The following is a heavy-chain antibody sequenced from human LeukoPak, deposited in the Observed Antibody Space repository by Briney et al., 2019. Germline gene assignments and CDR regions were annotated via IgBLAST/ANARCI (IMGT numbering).Heavy chain of an antibody. J-gene: IGHJ4*02. D-gene: IGHD5-24*01. CDR2: IYNPGST. CDR1: GGSISSSSYY. CDR3: ARGDGYNSGPFDY. Sequence: SETLSLTCTVSGGSISSSSYYWGWIRQPPGKGLEWIGSIYNPGSTYYNPSLKSRVTISEDTSKNQFSLKLSSVTAADTAVYYCARGDGYNSGPFDYWGQGTLVIVSS. V-gene: IGHV4-39*01.